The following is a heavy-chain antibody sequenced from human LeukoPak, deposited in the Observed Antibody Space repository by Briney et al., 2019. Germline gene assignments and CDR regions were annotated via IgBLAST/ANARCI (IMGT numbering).Heavy chain of an antibody. CDR1: GFTFSDNW. V-gene: IGHV3-11*01. Sequence: PGGSLRLSCAVSGFTFSDNWMTWIRQAPGKGLEWIASINSRGGTIYYADSVRGRFTISRDNGKNSLYLQMNSLRADDTAVYYCAREGVGYYDSSGSYPYYFDSWGQGTLVTVSS. J-gene: IGHJ4*02. D-gene: IGHD3-22*01. CDR2: INSRGGTI. CDR3: AREGVGYYDSSGSYPYYFDS.